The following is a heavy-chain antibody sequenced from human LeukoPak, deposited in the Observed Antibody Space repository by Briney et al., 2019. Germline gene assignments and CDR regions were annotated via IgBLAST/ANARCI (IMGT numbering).Heavy chain of an antibody. D-gene: IGHD1-26*01. CDR3: ARHSYFDY. CDR1: GGSFSAYY. V-gene: IGHV4-34*01. CDR2: IYYSGSA. J-gene: IGHJ4*02. Sequence: SETLSLTCAVYGGSFSAYYWNWIRQPPGKGLEWIGSIYYSGSAYYNPSLKSRVTISVDTSKNQFSLKLSSVTAADTAVYYCARHSYFDYWGQGTLVTVSS.